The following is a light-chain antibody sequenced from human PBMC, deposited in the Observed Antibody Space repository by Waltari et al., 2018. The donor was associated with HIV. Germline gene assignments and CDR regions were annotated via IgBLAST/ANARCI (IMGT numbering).Light chain of an antibody. J-gene: IGLJ3*02. CDR1: SSNIATNP. V-gene: IGLV1-44*01. Sequence: QSVLTQPPSTSGTPGQRVPIPCSGSSSNIATNPVNLYQQPPGTAPKLLIYTNNQRPSGVPARFSGSKSGTSASLAISGLQSDDDADYYCATWDDSLNGWVFGGGTRLTVL. CDR2: TNN. CDR3: ATWDDSLNGWV.